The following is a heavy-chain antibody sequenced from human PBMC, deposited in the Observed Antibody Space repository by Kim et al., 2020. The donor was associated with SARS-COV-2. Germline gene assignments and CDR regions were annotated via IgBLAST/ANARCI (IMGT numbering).Heavy chain of an antibody. Sequence: GGSLRLSCAASGFTFSSYAMSWVRQAPGKGLEWVSAISGSGGSTYYADSVKGRFTISRDNSKNTLYLQMNSLRAEDTAVYYCAKDLGGGYCSGGSCFFGDYWGQGTLVTVSS. V-gene: IGHV3-23*01. CDR3: AKDLGGGYCSGGSCFFGDY. D-gene: IGHD2-15*01. CDR1: GFTFSSYA. J-gene: IGHJ4*02. CDR2: ISGSGGST.